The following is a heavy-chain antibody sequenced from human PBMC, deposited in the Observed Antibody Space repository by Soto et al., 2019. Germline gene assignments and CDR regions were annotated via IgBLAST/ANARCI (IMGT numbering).Heavy chain of an antibody. J-gene: IGHJ6*02. Sequence: TSETLSLTCTVSGGSISSSSYYWGWIRQPPGKGLEWIGSIYYSGSTYYNPSLKSRVTISVDTSKNHFSLKLSSVTAADTAVYYCARDWGYCSSTSCYYGMDVWGQGTTVTVSS. CDR1: GGSISSSSYY. D-gene: IGHD2-2*01. CDR3: ARDWGYCSSTSCYYGMDV. V-gene: IGHV4-39*02. CDR2: IYYSGST.